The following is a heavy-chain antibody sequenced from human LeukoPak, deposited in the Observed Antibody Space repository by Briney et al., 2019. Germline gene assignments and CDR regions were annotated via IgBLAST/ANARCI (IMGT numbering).Heavy chain of an antibody. V-gene: IGHV3-21*01. CDR2: ISSSSTYI. CDR1: GFTFSSYS. Sequence: GGSLRLSCAASGFTFSSYSMNWVRQAPGKGLEWVSSISSSSTYIYYADSVKGRFTISSDNAKHSMYLQMNSLRAEDTAVYYCARSYYSSCYYGNDYWGQGTLVTVSS. J-gene: IGHJ4*02. CDR3: ARSYYSSCYYGNDY. D-gene: IGHD3-22*01.